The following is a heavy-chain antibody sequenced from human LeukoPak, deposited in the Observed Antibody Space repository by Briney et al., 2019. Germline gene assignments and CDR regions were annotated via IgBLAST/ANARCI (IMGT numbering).Heavy chain of an antibody. V-gene: IGHV4-34*01. D-gene: IGHD3-16*02. J-gene: IGHJ4*02. CDR1: GGSFSGYY. CDR2: VNHSGST. CDR3: ARGVYDYGWGSYRKPHFDY. Sequence: PSETLSLTCAVYGGSFSGYYWSWIRQPPGKGLEWIGEVNHSGSTNYNPSLKSRVTISVDTSKNQFSLKLSSVTAADTAVYYCARGVYDYGWGSYRKPHFDYWGQGTLVTVSS.